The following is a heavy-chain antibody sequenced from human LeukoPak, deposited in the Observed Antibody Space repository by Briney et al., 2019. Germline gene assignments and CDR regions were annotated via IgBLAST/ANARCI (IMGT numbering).Heavy chain of an antibody. CDR3: ARDQDGGKYYYESSGYSH. CDR1: GFTFSSYG. CDR2: ISSGGHI. V-gene: IGHV3-21*01. J-gene: IGHJ4*02. Sequence: GESLRLSCAASGFTFSSYGLNXARQXPGXXXXXXSTISSGGHIYYEDSVKGRFTISRDNAKNSLYLQMNSLRAEDTAVYYCARDQDGGKYYYESSGYSHWGQGILVTVSS. D-gene: IGHD3-22*01.